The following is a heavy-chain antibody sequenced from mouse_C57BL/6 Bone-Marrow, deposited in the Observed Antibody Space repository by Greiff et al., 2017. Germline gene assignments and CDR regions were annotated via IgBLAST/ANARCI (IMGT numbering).Heavy chain of an antibody. CDR2: IDPENGDT. V-gene: IGHV14-4*01. Sequence: VQLQQSGAELVRPGASVKLSCTASGFNIKDDYMHWVKQRPEQGLEWIGWIDPENGDTEYASKFQGKATITADTSSNTAYLQLSSLTSEDTAVYYCTTDYDPFAYWGQGTLVTVSA. CDR1: GFNIKDDY. D-gene: IGHD2-4*01. CDR3: TTDYDPFAY. J-gene: IGHJ3*01.